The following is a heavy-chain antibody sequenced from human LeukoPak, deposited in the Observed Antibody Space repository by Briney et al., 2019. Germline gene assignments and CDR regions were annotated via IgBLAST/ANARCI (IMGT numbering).Heavy chain of an antibody. CDR3: AREAYYYGSGSSRLFDY. CDR1: GFTFSSYW. V-gene: IGHV3-7*01. CDR2: IKQDGSEK. Sequence: GGSLRLSCAASGFTFSSYWMSWVRQAPGKGLEWVANIKQDGSEKYYVDSVKGRFTISRDNAKNSLYLQMNSLRAEDTAVYYCAREAYYYGSGSSRLFDYWGQGTLVTVSS. D-gene: IGHD3-10*01. J-gene: IGHJ4*02.